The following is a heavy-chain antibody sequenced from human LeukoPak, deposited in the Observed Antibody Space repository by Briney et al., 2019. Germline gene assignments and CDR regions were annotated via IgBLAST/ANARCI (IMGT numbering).Heavy chain of an antibody. V-gene: IGHV3-64*01. CDR2: ISGDGGTT. J-gene: IGHJ6*02. CDR3: ARMGIGEFGGALDV. D-gene: IGHD3-3*01. CDR1: GFSMRSYA. Sequence: GGALRLSCAVSGFSMRSYAMHWVRQAPGKGLEYVSSISGDGGTTYYPNSVKDRFTVSRDNSKNTLYLQMGRLRTDDTAVYYCARMGIGEFGGALDVWGQGTTVIVSS.